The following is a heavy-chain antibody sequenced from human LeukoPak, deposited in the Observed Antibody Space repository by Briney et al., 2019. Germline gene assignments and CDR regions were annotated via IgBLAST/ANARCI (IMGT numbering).Heavy chain of an antibody. J-gene: IGHJ4*02. CDR3: ARDLGYGSAHFDY. Sequence: VASVKVSCKASGYTFTGYYIHWVRQAPGQGLEWMGWINPNSGGTNYAQKFQGRVTMTRDTSISTAYMELSRLRSDDTAVYYCARDLGYGSAHFDYWGQGTLVTVSS. V-gene: IGHV1-2*02. CDR1: GYTFTGYY. D-gene: IGHD3-10*01. CDR2: INPNSGGT.